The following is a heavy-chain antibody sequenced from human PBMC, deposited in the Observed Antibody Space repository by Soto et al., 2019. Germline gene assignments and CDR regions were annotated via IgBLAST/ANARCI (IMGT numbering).Heavy chain of an antibody. D-gene: IGHD1-26*01. Sequence: ASVKVSCKASGFTFTSSAMQWVRQARGQRLEWIGWIVVGSGNTNYAQKFQERVTITRDMSTSTAYMELSSLRSEDTAVYYCAADTSNPTTDAFDIWGQGTMVTVSS. CDR1: GFTFTSSA. J-gene: IGHJ3*02. V-gene: IGHV1-58*02. CDR3: AADTSNPTTDAFDI. CDR2: IVVGSGNT.